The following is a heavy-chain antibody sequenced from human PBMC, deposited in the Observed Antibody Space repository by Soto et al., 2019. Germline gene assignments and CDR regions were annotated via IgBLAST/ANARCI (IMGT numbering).Heavy chain of an antibody. Sequence: ASVMFSCTASGYSFTSYGISWVRRAPGQGLEWMGWISPYNGHTQFVERFQGRVTMTTDTSTKTAYMELRNLRSDDTAHYYCARDLTIVPATHPRLENYGMDVWGQGTTVTVSS. J-gene: IGHJ6*02. CDR3: ARDLTIVPATHPRLENYGMDV. CDR2: ISPYNGHT. V-gene: IGHV1-18*01. CDR1: GYSFTSYG. D-gene: IGHD2-2*01.